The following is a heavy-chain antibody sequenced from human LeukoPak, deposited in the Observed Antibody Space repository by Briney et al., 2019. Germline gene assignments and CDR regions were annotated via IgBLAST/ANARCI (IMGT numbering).Heavy chain of an antibody. Sequence: ASVKVSCKTSGYTFSNYYMFWVRQAPGQGLEWMGWINPSNGGTNYAQKLQGRVTMTRDTSISTAYIELSSLRSDDTAVYHCARGRGKVVVTYADYWGQGTLVTVSS. CDR3: ARGRGKVVVTYADY. J-gene: IGHJ4*02. CDR2: INPSNGGT. CDR1: GYTFSNYY. D-gene: IGHD3-22*01. V-gene: IGHV1-2*02.